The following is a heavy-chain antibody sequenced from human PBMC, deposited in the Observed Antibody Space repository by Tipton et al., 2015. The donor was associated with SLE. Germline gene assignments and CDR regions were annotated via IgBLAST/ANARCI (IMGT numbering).Heavy chain of an antibody. CDR1: GFTFSSYA. V-gene: IGHV3-23*03. CDR2: IYSGGSST. D-gene: IGHD6-19*01. CDR3: AKDRAVAGSFDY. J-gene: IGHJ4*02. Sequence: SLRLSCAASGFTFSSYAMSWVRQAPGKGLEWVSVIYSGGSSTYYADSVKGRFTISRDNSKNTLYLQMNSLRAEDTAVYYCAKDRAVAGSFDYWGQGTLVTVSS.